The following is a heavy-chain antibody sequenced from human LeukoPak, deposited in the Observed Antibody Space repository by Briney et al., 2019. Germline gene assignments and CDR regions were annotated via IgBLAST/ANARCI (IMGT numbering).Heavy chain of an antibody. CDR2: ISSSGSTM. CDR3: ARDARDIVATEIDY. CDR1: GFTFSDYY. D-gene: IGHD5-12*01. V-gene: IGHV3-11*01. J-gene: IGHJ4*02. Sequence: GGSLRLSCAASGFTFSDYYMSWIRQAPGKGLEWVSYISSSGSTMYYADSVKGRFTISRDNAKNSLYLQMNSLRAEDTAVYYCARDARDIVATEIDYWGQGTLVTVSS.